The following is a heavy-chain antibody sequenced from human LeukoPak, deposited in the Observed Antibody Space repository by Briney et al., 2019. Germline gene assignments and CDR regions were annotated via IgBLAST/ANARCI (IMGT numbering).Heavy chain of an antibody. D-gene: IGHD1-26*01. J-gene: IGHJ4*02. V-gene: IGHV4-31*03. Sequence: PSQTVPLTCIVSVGSISRGGDYWSWIRPHPGKDLKWIGYIYYSGSDNYNPSLKSRVTISVDAAKNQFSLKLSSVTAADTAVYYCARREGATFDYWGEGTLVSVSS. CDR2: IYYSGSD. CDR3: ARREGATFDY. CDR1: VGSISRGGDY.